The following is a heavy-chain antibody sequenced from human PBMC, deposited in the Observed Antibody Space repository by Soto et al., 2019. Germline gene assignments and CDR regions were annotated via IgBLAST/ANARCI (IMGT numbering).Heavy chain of an antibody. CDR3: ARPTYYGDFNH. D-gene: IGHD4-17*01. CDR1: GYRITDYY. Sequence: SVKVSCKASGYRITDYYMHWVRQAPGQGLEWIGWIRPDTGDTIYAQKFQGRVTMTRDTSISTVYMELNSLRSDDTAVYYCARPTYYGDFNHWGQGTLVTVSS. J-gene: IGHJ1*01. CDR2: IRPDTGDT. V-gene: IGHV1-2*02.